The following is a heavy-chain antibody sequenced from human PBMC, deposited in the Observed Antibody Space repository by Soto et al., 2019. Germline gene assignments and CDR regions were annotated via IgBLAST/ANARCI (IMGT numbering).Heavy chain of an antibody. CDR2: ISYDGSNK. CDR1: GFTFSSYA. Sequence: SGGSLRLSCAASGFTFSSYAMHWVRQAPGKGLEWVAVISYDGSNKYYADSVKGRFTISRDNSKNTLYLQMNSLRAEDTAVYYCAREEWFGELTEPYLLDYWGQGTLVTVSS. V-gene: IGHV3-30-3*01. J-gene: IGHJ4*02. CDR3: AREEWFGELTEPYLLDY. D-gene: IGHD3-10*01.